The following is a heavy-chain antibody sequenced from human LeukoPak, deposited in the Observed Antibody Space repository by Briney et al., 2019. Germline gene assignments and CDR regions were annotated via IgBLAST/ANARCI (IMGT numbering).Heavy chain of an antibody. V-gene: IGHV1-18*01. J-gene: IGHJ4*02. CDR1: GYTFTTYG. CDR3: ARCGADVTKFFAG. D-gene: IGHD4-17*01. Sequence: GASVKVSCKASGYTFTTYGISWVRQAPGQGLEWMGWISGRNGNSEYAQKYRDRVTMTTDTSTSTAYMELRSLRSDDSAVYYCARCGADVTKFFAGWGQGTPVTVSS. CDR2: ISGRNGNS.